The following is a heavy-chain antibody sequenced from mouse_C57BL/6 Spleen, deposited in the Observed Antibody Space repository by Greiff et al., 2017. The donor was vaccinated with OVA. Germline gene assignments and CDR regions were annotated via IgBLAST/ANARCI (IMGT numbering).Heavy chain of an antibody. Sequence: QVQLKESGAELVRPGTSVKVSCKASGYAFTSYLIEWVKQRPGQGLEWIGVINPGSGGSNYNEKFKGKATLTADKSSSTAYMQLSSLTSEDSAVYFCARWGGTLFDYWGKGTTLTVSS. CDR1: GYAFTSYL. CDR2: INPGSGGS. V-gene: IGHV1-54*01. CDR3: ARWGGTLFDY. J-gene: IGHJ2*01. D-gene: IGHD3-3*01.